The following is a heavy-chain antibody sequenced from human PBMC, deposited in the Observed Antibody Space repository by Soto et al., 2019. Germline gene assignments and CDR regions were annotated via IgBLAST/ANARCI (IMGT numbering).Heavy chain of an antibody. J-gene: IGHJ4*02. CDR2: IRFDGSNT. D-gene: IGHD1-26*01. CDR1: AVTFTGFG. Sequence: GGSLRLSCAASAVTFTGFGMHWVRQAPGKGLEWVAVIRFDGSNTYYADSVKGRFTISRDNPKNMLYLKMNSLRAEDTALYYCARDGVGTTTYFGYFDYWGRGTLVTVSS. CDR3: ARDGVGTTTYFGYFDY. V-gene: IGHV3-33*01.